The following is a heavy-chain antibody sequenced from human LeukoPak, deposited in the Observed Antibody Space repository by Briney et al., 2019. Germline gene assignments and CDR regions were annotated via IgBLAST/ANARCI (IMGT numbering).Heavy chain of an antibody. V-gene: IGHV4-39*01. Sequence: SETLSLTCTVSGGSISSSSYYWGWIRQPPGKGLEWIGSIYYSGSTYYNPSLKSRVTISVDTSKNQFSLKLSSVTAADTAVYYCAGGLAARNYWGQGTLVTVSS. D-gene: IGHD6-6*01. J-gene: IGHJ4*02. CDR1: GGSISSSSYY. CDR2: IYYSGST. CDR3: AGGLAARNY.